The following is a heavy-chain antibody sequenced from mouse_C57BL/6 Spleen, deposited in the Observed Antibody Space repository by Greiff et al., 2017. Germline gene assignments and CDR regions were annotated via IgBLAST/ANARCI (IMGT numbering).Heavy chain of an antibody. CDR3: ARKGYDYDGDWYFDV. D-gene: IGHD2-4*01. CDR1: GFSLTSYG. J-gene: IGHJ1*03. V-gene: IGHV2-2*01. Sequence: VKLMESGPGLVQPSQSLYITCTASGFSLTSYGVHWVRQSPGKGLEWLGVIWSGGGTDYYAAFISSLSISKGNSKSQVFFKMNSLQADDTAIYYYARKGYDYDGDWYFDVWGTGTTVTVSS. CDR2: IWSGGGT.